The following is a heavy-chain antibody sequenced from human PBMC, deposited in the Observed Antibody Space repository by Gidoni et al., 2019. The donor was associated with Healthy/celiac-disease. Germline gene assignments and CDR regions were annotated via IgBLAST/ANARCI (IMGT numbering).Heavy chain of an antibody. CDR3: ARDDGADYYDSSGATFDY. CDR2: ISYDGSNK. V-gene: IGHV3-30-3*01. CDR1: GFTFSSYA. Sequence: QVQLVESGGGVVQPGRSLRLSCAASGFTFSSYAMHWVRQAPGKGLEWVAVISYDGSNKYYADSVKGRFTISRDNSKNTLYLQMNSLRAEDTAVYYCARDDGADYYDSSGATFDYWGQGTLVTVSS. J-gene: IGHJ4*02. D-gene: IGHD3-22*01.